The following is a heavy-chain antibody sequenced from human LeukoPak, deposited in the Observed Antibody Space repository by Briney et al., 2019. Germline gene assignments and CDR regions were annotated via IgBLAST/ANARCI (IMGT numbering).Heavy chain of an antibody. CDR1: GYTFTDYF. V-gene: IGHV1-2*02. CDR3: ARDESLTPFDY. CDR2: INPNTGGT. Sequence: ASVKVSCKASGYTFTDYFMHWVRQAPGQGLEWMGWINPNTGGTNYAQKFQGRVTMTTDTSISTAYMDLSRLRSDDTAVYYCARDESLTPFDYWGQGTLVTVSS. D-gene: IGHD2-8*01. J-gene: IGHJ4*02.